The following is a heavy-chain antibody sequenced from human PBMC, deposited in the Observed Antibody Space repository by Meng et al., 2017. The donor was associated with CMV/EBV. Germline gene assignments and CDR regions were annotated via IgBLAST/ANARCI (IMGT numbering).Heavy chain of an antibody. CDR2: INSDGSST. V-gene: IGHV3-74*01. D-gene: IGHD6-19*01. CDR3: ARDGPNGIAVAGGEI. CDR1: GFTFSSYW. Sequence: GGSLRLSCAASGFTFSSYWMHWVRQAPGKGLVWVSRINSDGSSTSYADSVKGRFTISRDNAKNTLYLQMNSLRAEDTAVYYCARDGPNGIAVAGGEIWGQGTMGTVS. J-gene: IGHJ3*02.